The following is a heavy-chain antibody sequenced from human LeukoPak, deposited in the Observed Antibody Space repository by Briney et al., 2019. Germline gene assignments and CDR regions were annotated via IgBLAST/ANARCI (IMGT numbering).Heavy chain of an antibody. V-gene: IGHV1-8*03. D-gene: IGHD6-13*01. CDR3: ARGRASSSSPNCFDP. J-gene: IGHJ5*02. CDR1: GYTFTSYD. CDR2: MNPNSGNT. Sequence: ASVKVSCKASGYTFTSYDINWVRQATGQGLEWMGWMNPNSGNTGYAQKFQGRVTITRNTSISTAYMELSSLRSEDTAVYYCARGRASSSSPNCFDPWGQGTLVTVSS.